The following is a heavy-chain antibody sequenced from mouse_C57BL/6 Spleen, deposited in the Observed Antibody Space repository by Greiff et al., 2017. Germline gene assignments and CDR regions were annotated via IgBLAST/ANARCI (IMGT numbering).Heavy chain of an antibody. CDR2: VFPCNGGT. CDR1: GFTFTDYF. Sequence: VQLQQSGPVLVKPGPSVKISCKASGFTFTDYFMHWVKQSPGKSLEWIGLVFPCNGGTSYNQKFKGKATLTVDTSSSTAYMELNSLTSEDSAFYYCARYSNLFYAMDYWGQGTSVTVAS. CDR3: ARYSNLFYAMDY. J-gene: IGHJ4*01. V-gene: IGHV1-36*01. D-gene: IGHD2-5*01.